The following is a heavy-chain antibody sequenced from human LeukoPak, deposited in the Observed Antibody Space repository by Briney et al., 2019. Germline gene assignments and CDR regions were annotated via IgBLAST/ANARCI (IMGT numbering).Heavy chain of an antibody. CDR1: GFTFSSYI. J-gene: IGHJ4*02. D-gene: IGHD3-10*01. Sequence: GGSLRLSCAASGFTFSSYIMNWVRQAPGKGLEWVSYISSSSSTIYYADSVKGRFTISRDNAKNSLYLQMNSLRAEDTAVYYCAREAGWVRGVIDYWGQGNLVTVSS. CDR3: AREAGWVRGVIDY. CDR2: ISSSSSTI. V-gene: IGHV3-48*01.